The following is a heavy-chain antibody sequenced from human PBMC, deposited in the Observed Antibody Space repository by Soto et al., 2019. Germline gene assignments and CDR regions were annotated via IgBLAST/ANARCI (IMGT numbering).Heavy chain of an antibody. CDR2: ISNRGDT. V-gene: IGHV3-66*01. D-gene: IGHD2-15*01. CDR1: RFLVSDTY. Sequence: GWSLRLSCTAWRFLVSDTYVNWFRQAPGKGLEWVSVISNRGDTHYADSVRGRFSLSRDISDNTLHLQMNNLRVEDTAVYYCAREPRYCRGGSCSITGDAYDIWGQGTMVSVSS. CDR3: AREPRYCRGGSCSITGDAYDI. J-gene: IGHJ3*02.